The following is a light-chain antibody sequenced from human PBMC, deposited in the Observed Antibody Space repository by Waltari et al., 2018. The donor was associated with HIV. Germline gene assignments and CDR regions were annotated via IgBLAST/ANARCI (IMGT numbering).Light chain of an antibody. CDR3: GTWDSSLSAGV. CDR2: DNN. CDR1: SSNLGHTF. J-gene: IGLJ2*01. V-gene: IGLV1-51*01. Sequence: QSVLTPPPSVSAAPGQRVTLSCPGSSSNLGHTFVSWYQQLPGTAPKLLLYDNNKRPSGIPDRFSGSKSGASATLGITGLQTGDEADYYCGTWDSSLSAGVFGGGTKLTVL.